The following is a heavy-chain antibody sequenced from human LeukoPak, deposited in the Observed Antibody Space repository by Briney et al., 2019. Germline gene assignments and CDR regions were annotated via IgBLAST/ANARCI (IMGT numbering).Heavy chain of an antibody. Sequence: ASVKVSCKASGYTFTGYYMHWVRQAPGQGLEWMGWINPNSGGTNYAQKFQGRVTMTRDTSISTAYMELSRLRSDGTAVYYCARSSTVVTPVDHWGQGTLVTVSS. D-gene: IGHD4-23*01. CDR3: ARSSTVVTPVDH. V-gene: IGHV1-2*02. CDR2: INPNSGGT. CDR1: GYTFTGYY. J-gene: IGHJ4*02.